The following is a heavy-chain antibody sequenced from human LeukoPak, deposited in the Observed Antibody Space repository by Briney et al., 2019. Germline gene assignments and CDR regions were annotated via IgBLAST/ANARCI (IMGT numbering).Heavy chain of an antibody. CDR3: AGGLTIFGVPFDY. CDR1: GGTFSSYT. Sequence: ASVKVSCKASGGTFSSYTISWVRQAPGQGLEWMGRIIPILGIANYAQKFQGRVTITADKSTSPAYMELSSLRSEDTAVYYCAGGLTIFGVPFDYWGQGTLVTVSS. CDR2: IIPILGIA. D-gene: IGHD3-3*01. V-gene: IGHV1-69*02. J-gene: IGHJ4*02.